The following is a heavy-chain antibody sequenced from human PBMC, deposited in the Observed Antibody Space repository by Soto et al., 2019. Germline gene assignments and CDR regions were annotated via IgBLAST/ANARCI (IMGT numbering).Heavy chain of an antibody. CDR3: ARIPCGNYNTENFFDP. J-gene: IGHJ5*02. CDR1: GFSLSANGMC. CDR2: IDWDGAT. D-gene: IGHD1-1*01. Sequence: VSGPTLVNPTHTLTLTCTFSGFSLSANGMCLSWIRQPRGKTLEWLALIDWDGATHYNTSLKTRLTISKDPSKNEVVLTMTNMDPVDTATYYCARIPCGNYNTENFFDPWGQGIPVTVSS. V-gene: IGHV2-70*12.